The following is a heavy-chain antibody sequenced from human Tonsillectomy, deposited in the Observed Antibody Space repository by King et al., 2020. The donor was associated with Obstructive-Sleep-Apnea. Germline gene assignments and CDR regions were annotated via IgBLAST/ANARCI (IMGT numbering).Heavy chain of an antibody. J-gene: IGHJ4*02. CDR1: GYSISSGYY. CDR3: AKSGYDSGYFDY. Sequence: VQLQESGPGLVKPSETLSLTCTVSGYSISSGYYWGWIRPPPGKGLEWIGSIYHSGSTYYNPSLKSRVTISVDTSKNQFSLKLSSVTAADTAVYYCAKSGYDSGYFDYWGQGTLVTVSS. D-gene: IGHD5-12*01. V-gene: IGHV4-38-2*02. CDR2: IYHSGST.